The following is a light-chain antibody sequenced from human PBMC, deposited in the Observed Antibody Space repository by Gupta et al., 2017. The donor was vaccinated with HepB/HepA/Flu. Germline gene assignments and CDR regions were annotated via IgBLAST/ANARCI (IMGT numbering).Light chain of an antibody. CDR3: YACDSSRSVYV. J-gene: IGLJ1*01. Sequence: QSALTQPPSVSKCLRQTATLPCTGNSSNVGNQGAASLHQHQAHPPNLLSYRNNTRPSARSETLSASRSGNTASPTITGLEPEDEADYYCYACDSSRSVYVFGTGTKVTVL. CDR2: RNN. V-gene: IGLV10-54*01. CDR1: SSNVGNQG.